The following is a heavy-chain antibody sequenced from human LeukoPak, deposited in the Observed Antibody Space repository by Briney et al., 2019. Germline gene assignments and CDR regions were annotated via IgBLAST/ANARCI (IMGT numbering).Heavy chain of an antibody. Sequence: PSETLSLTCSVSGGSISSYYWSWIRQPAGKGLEWIGRIYTSGSTNYNPSLKSRVTMSLDTSKNQFSLKLSSVTAADTAVYYCARDGIAAREFDPWGQGTLVTVSS. J-gene: IGHJ5*02. CDR2: IYTSGST. CDR1: GGSISSYY. CDR3: ARDGIAAREFDP. D-gene: IGHD6-6*01. V-gene: IGHV4-4*07.